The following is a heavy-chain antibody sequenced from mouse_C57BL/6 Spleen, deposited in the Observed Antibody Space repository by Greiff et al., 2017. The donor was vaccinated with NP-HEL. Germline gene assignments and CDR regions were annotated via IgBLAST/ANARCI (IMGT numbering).Heavy chain of an antibody. CDR3: ARGRGDYYYFDY. Sequence: VQLKQSGPGMVKPSQSLSLTCTVTGYSITSGYDWHWIRHFPGNKLEWMGYISYSGSTNYNPSLKSRISITHDTSKNHFFLKLNSVTTEDTATYYCARGRGDYYYFDYWGQGTTLTVSS. J-gene: IGHJ2*01. D-gene: IGHD2-4*01. CDR2: ISYSGST. CDR1: GYSITSGYD. V-gene: IGHV3-1*01.